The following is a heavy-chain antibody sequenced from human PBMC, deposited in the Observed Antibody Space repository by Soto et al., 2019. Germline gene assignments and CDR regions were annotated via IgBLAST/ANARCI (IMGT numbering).Heavy chain of an antibody. CDR3: ARDNSSGWHHYFDY. D-gene: IGHD6-19*01. V-gene: IGHV4-31*03. Sequence: QVQLQESGPGLVKPSQTLSLTCTVSGGSISSGGYYWSWIRQHPGKGLEWIGYIYYSGSTYYNPSLTSRVTISVDTSKNQFSLKLSSVPAADTAVYYCARDNSSGWHHYFDYWGQGTLVTVSS. CDR1: GGSISSGGYY. CDR2: IYYSGST. J-gene: IGHJ4*02.